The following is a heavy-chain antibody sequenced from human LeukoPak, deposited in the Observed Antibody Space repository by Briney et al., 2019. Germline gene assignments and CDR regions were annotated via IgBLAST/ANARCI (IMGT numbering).Heavy chain of an antibody. CDR3: ARGGHSTWFDP. Sequence: PGGSLRLSCAASGFTFTDYSMSWLRQAPGKGLEWVSTIRKTGGDTYYADSVMDRFTISRDISKNTLYLEMDSLTTEDTAVYHCARGGHSTWFDPWGQGTLVAVSS. CDR1: GFTFTDYS. CDR2: IRKTGGDT. V-gene: IGHV3-23*01. J-gene: IGHJ5*02. D-gene: IGHD3-10*01.